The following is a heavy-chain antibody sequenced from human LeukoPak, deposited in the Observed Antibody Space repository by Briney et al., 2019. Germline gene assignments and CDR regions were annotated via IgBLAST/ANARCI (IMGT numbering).Heavy chain of an antibody. CDR3: AGDYYDSSGYYY. V-gene: IGHV4-61*02. D-gene: IGHD3-22*01. Sequence: PSQTLSLTCTVSGGSISSGSYYWSWIRQPAGKGLEWIGRIYTSGSTNYNPSLKSRVTISVDTSKNQFSLKLSSVTAAGTAVYYCAGDYYDSSGYYYWGQGTLVTVSS. J-gene: IGHJ4*02. CDR1: GGSISSGSYY. CDR2: IYTSGST.